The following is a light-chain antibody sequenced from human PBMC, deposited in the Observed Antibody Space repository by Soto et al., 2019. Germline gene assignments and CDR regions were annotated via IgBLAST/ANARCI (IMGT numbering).Light chain of an antibody. CDR2: GAS. V-gene: IGKV1-9*01. CDR1: PAIASF. J-gene: IGKJ1*01. CDR3: QQLNGSPWT. Sequence: IQLTQSPASLPASVGDRVTITCRASPAIASFLAWYQQKPGTAPNLLIYGASTLQSGVPSRFSGSRSGTDYTLTSASLQPEDFATYYCQQLNGSPWTFGQGTKVDIK.